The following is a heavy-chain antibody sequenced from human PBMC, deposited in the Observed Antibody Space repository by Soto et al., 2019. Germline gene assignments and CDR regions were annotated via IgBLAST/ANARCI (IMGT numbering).Heavy chain of an antibody. Sequence: QVHLIQSGAEVKKPGSSVKVSCKAAGGTFNTYTLIWVRQAPGHGLEWMGRIIPMVTVTNSAQKFQGRLTXXAXXSTGTAFMELTSLRSDDTAVYYCSIGSWSAETFDVWGQGTMVTVSS. CDR2: IIPMVTVT. CDR3: SIGSWSAETFDV. J-gene: IGHJ3*01. CDR1: GGTFNTYT. V-gene: IGHV1-69*02. D-gene: IGHD2-2*01.